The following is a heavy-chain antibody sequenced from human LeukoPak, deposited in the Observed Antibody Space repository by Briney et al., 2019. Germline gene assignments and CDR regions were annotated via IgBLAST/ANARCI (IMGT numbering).Heavy chain of an antibody. CDR1: GFTFNIYE. CDR2: ISTSGSTI. Sequence: AGGSLRLSCAASGFTFNIYEMNWVRQAPGKGLEWVSYISTSGSTIFYADSVKGRFTISRDNSKNTLYLQMNSLRAEDTAVYYCARRAGDYSHPYDYWGQGTLVTVSS. D-gene: IGHD3-22*01. V-gene: IGHV3-48*03. J-gene: IGHJ4*02. CDR3: ARRAGDYSHPYDY.